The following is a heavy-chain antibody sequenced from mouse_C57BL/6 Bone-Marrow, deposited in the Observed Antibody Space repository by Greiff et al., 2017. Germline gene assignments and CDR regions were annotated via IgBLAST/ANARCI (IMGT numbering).Heavy chain of an antibody. CDR3: ARKYYGSSTGAY. CDR1: GYTFTSYW. Sequence: QVQLQQPGAELVKPGASVKMSCKASGYTFTSYWITWVKQRPGQGLEWIGDIYPGSGSTNYNEKFKSKATLTVDTSSSTAYMQLSSLTSEDSAVYYCARKYYGSSTGAYWGQGTLVTVSA. V-gene: IGHV1-55*01. CDR2: IYPGSGST. D-gene: IGHD1-1*01. J-gene: IGHJ3*01.